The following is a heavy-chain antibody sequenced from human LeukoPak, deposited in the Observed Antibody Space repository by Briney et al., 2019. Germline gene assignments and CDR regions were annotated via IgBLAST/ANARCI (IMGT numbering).Heavy chain of an antibody. CDR2: MNPNSGDT. J-gene: IGHJ4*02. CDR1: GYTFTSYD. Sequence: ASVKVSCKASGYTFTSYDFNWVRQAPGQGLEWLGWMNPNSGDTGYAQRFQGRVSMTRDTSITTAYMELSSLRSDDTAIYCCARNTPNYGDFDFWGQGTLVTVSS. V-gene: IGHV1-8*01. CDR3: ARNTPNYGDFDF. D-gene: IGHD4-17*01.